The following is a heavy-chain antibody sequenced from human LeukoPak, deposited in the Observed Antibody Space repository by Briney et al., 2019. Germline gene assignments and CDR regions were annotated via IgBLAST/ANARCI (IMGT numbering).Heavy chain of an antibody. CDR2: INHSGST. D-gene: IGHD4-17*01. CDR1: GGSFSGYY. CDR3: ARGQGTVTEHGIGYYFDY. Sequence: SETLSLTCAVYGGSFSGYYWSWIRQPPGKGLEWIGEINHSGSTNYNPSLKSRVTISVDTSKNQFSLKLSSVTAADTAVYYCARGQGTVTEHGIGYYFDYWGQGTLVTVSS. J-gene: IGHJ4*02. V-gene: IGHV4-34*01.